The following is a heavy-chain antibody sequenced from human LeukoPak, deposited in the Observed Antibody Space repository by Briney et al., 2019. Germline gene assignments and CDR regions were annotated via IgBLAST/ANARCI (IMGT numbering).Heavy chain of an antibody. CDR1: GFTFSTYW. CDR3: ARGDPFYFDY. V-gene: IGHV3-7*01. Sequence: GGSLRLSCAASGFTFSTYWMSWVRQAPGKGLEWVANIKQDGSEKYYVDSVKGRFTISRDNAKNSLYLQTNSVRAEDTAVYYCARGDPFYFDYWGQGSLVTVSS. CDR2: IKQDGSEK. J-gene: IGHJ4*02.